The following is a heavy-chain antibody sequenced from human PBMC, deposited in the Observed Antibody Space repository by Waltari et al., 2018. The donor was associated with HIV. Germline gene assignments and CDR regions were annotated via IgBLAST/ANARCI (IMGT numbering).Heavy chain of an antibody. CDR2: ISHDGSVT. CDR1: GFTFRSDV. J-gene: IGHJ4*02. V-gene: IGHV3-30*03. CDR3: ARGGSPYSGSYYGSN. Sequence: QLQLVEYGGGVVQPGPSLRLSCAASGFTFRSDVLHWVRQAPGKGPEWVAVISHDGSVTVYAESVKGRFAISRDNSKNALYLQMNSLRPDDTGRYFCARGGSPYSGSYYGSNWGQGALVSVSS. D-gene: IGHD1-26*01.